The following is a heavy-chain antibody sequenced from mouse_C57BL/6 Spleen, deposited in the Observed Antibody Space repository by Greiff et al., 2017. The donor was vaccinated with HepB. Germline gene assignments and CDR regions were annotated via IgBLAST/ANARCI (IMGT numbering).Heavy chain of an antibody. CDR2: ISYDGSN. Sequence: EVKLQESGPGLVKPSQSLSLTCSVTGYSITSGYYWNWIRQFPGNKLEWMGYISYDGSNNYNPSLKNRISITRDTSKNQFFLKLNSVTTEDTATYYCAREIYYGNYEDYFDYWGQGTTLTVSS. J-gene: IGHJ2*01. V-gene: IGHV3-6*01. D-gene: IGHD2-1*01. CDR3: AREIYYGNYEDYFDY. CDR1: GYSITSGYY.